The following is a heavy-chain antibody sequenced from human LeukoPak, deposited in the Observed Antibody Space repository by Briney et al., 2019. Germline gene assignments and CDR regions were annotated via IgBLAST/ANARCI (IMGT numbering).Heavy chain of an antibody. CDR3: AREVGGGASGQ. Sequence: GESLRLSWAVSGFTVSSKYMSWVRQVPGKELQWVSVIYSDGTISYADSVKGRFTISRDNSENTLYLQMNSLRVEDTAVYYCAREVGGGASGQWGQGTLVTVSS. D-gene: IGHD3-16*01. V-gene: IGHV3-66*01. CDR2: IYSDGTI. CDR1: GFTVSSKY. J-gene: IGHJ4*02.